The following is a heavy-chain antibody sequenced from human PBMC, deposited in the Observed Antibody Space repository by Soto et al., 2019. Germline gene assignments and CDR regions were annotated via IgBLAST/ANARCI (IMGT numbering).Heavy chain of an antibody. Sequence: QVQLQESGPRLVKPLQTLSLTCTVSGDSINSGDYYWSWIRQPPGRGLEWVGYSFYSGITDYNPSLKSRMTISMDTSKNQLSLRLNSVTAADTAVYFCARWSGVGVAGMDVWGQGTTVSVSS. CDR1: GDSINSGDYY. CDR3: ARWSGVGVAGMDV. D-gene: IGHD3-10*01. V-gene: IGHV4-30-4*01. CDR2: SFYSGIT. J-gene: IGHJ6*02.